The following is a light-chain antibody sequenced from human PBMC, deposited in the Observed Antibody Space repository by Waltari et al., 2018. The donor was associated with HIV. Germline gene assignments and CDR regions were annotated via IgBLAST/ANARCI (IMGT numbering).Light chain of an antibody. J-gene: IGKJ2*01. Sequence: DIVLTQSPLSLPVTLGQPAAISCTSSQSLLHGDGNTSLHWYHQRPGQSPRRLIYKISNRDSGVPDRFSGSGSGTDFTLKISRVEAEDVGVYYCMQGTQWPPYTFGQGTKLEIK. V-gene: IGKV2-30*02. CDR1: QSLLHGDGNTS. CDR2: KIS. CDR3: MQGTQWPPYT.